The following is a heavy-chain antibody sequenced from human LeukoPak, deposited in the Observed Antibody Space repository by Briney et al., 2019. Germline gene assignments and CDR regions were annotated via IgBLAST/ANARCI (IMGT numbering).Heavy chain of an antibody. CDR1: GFTFSSYA. V-gene: IGHV3-23*01. J-gene: IGHJ6*02. CDR2: ISGSGGST. CDR3: AKDPEGWYYYYGMDV. Sequence: GGSLRLSCAASGFTFSSYAMSWVRQAPGKGLEWVSAISGSGGSTYYADSVKGRFTISRDNSKNTLYQQMNSQRAEDTAVYYCAKDPEGWYYYYGMDVWGQGTTVTVSS.